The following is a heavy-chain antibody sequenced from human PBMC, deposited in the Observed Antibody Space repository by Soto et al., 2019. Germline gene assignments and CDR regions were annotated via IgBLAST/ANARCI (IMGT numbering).Heavy chain of an antibody. V-gene: IGHV4-4*07. Sequence: SETLSLTCNVSGGSIRSYYWSWIRQPAGKPLEWIGRIYTTGSTNYNPSLKSRVTMSIDTSKSQFSLKVSSVTAADTAVYYCAREGAGGFGMDVWGQGTTVTVSS. J-gene: IGHJ6*02. D-gene: IGHD1-26*01. CDR2: IYTTGST. CDR1: GGSIRSYY. CDR3: AREGAGGFGMDV.